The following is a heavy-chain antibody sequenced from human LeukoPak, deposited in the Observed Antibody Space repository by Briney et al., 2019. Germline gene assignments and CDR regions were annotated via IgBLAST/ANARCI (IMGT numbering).Heavy chain of an antibody. D-gene: IGHD2-15*01. CDR3: ARGRVSAFDY. CDR2: TYYTSKWNN. Sequence: SPTLSLTFAISGESVSISSSAWNWVRQSPSRGLEWLGSTYYTSKWNNDYAVSLRGLISINPDTSKNHFSLQLNSVTPDDTAVYYCARGRVSAFDYWGQGTLVTVSP. CDR1: GESVSISSSA. V-gene: IGHV6-1*01. J-gene: IGHJ4*02.